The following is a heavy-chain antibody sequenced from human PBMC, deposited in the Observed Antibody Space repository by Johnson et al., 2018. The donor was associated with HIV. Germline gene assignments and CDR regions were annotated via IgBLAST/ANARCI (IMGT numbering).Heavy chain of an antibody. D-gene: IGHD3-3*01. CDR3: ATDYNFWSGRPDSFDG. Sequence: VQLVESGGGLIQPGGSLRLSCVASGLTVSSNYMTWVRQAPGKGLEWVSMIYTGGRTDYADSVKGRFTVSRDISKNTLYFQMDSLRAEDMAVYYCATDYNFWSGRPDSFDGWGQGTMVTVSS. V-gene: IGHV3-66*02. J-gene: IGHJ3*01. CDR1: GLTVSSNY. CDR2: IYTGGRT.